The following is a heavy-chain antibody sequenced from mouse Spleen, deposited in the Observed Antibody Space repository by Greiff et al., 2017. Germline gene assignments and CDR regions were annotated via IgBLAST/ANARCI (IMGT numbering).Heavy chain of an antibody. D-gene: IGHD1-1*02. CDR2: ISSGGDYI. CDR3: TRDRGYYGYDAMDY. V-gene: IGHV5-9-1*02. J-gene: IGHJ4*01. CDR1: GFTFSTYA. Sequence: EVKLVESGEGLVKPGGSLKLSCAASGFTFSTYAMSWVRQTPEKRLEWVAYISSGGDYIYYPDTIKGRFTISRDNARNTLYLQMSSLKSEDTAMYYCTRDRGYYGYDAMDYWGQGTSVTVSS.